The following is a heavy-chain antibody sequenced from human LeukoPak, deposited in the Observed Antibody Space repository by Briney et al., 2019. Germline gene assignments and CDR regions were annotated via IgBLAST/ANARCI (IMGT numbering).Heavy chain of an antibody. CDR3: ARGSGSYSTFDY. J-gene: IGHJ4*02. V-gene: IGHV4-39*07. Sequence: SETLSLTCTVSGGSISSSSYYWGWIRQPPGKGLEWIGSIYHSGCTYYNPSLKSRVTISVDTSKNQFSLKLSSVTAADTAVYYCARGSGSYSTFDYWGQGTLVTVSS. D-gene: IGHD1-26*01. CDR2: IYHSGCT. CDR1: GGSISSSSYY.